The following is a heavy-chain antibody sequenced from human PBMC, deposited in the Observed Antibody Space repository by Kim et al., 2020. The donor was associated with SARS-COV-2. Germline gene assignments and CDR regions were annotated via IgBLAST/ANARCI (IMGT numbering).Heavy chain of an antibody. J-gene: IGHJ4*02. CDR2: INHSGST. CDR1: GGSFSGYY. CDR3: ASGHYGSGMYYTG. D-gene: IGHD3-10*01. Sequence: SETLSLTCAVYGGSFSGYYWSWIRQPPGKVLEWIGEINHSGSTNYNPSLKSRVTISVDTSKNPFSLKLSSVTAADTAVYYCASGHYGSGMYYTGWGQGNLVTVSS. V-gene: IGHV4-34*01.